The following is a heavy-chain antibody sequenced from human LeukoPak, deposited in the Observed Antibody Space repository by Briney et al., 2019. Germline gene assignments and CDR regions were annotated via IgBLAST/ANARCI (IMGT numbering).Heavy chain of an antibody. Sequence: GGSLRLSCTASGFIFSSYAMSWVSQAPGKGLEWVSAISGSGDSTHYADSVKGRFTISRDNSKNTLYLQLNSLRAEDTAVYYCALNYYGSYNPSDYWGQGTLVTVSS. CDR1: GFIFSSYA. CDR2: ISGSGDST. D-gene: IGHD3-10*01. V-gene: IGHV3-23*01. J-gene: IGHJ4*02. CDR3: ALNYYGSYNPSDY.